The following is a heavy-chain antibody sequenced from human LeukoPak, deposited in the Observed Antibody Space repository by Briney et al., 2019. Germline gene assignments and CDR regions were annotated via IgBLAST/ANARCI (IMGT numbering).Heavy chain of an antibody. CDR2: IRSKAYGGTT. D-gene: IGHD6-19*01. V-gene: IGHV3-49*03. Sequence: GGSLRLSCTASGFTFGDYAMSWFRQAPGKGLEWVGFIRSKAYGGTTEYAASVKGRFTISRDDSKSIAYLQMNSLKTEDTAVYYCTRGGRSSGWYDDYYYYGMDVWGQGTTVTVSS. CDR1: GFTFGDYA. CDR3: TRGGRSSGWYDDYYYYGMDV. J-gene: IGHJ6*02.